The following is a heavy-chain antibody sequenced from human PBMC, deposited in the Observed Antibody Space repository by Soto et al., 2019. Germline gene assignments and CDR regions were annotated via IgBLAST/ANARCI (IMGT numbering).Heavy chain of an antibody. V-gene: IGHV3-30-3*01. CDR3: ARPVYHDYGGNSNPFGY. Sequence: GGSLRLSCAASGFTFSSYAMHWVRQAPGKGLEWVAVISYDGSNKYYADSVKGRFTISRDNSKNTLYLQMNSLRAEDTAVYYCARPVYHDYGGNSNPFGYWGQGTLVTVSS. J-gene: IGHJ4*02. CDR2: ISYDGSNK. D-gene: IGHD4-17*01. CDR1: GFTFSSYA.